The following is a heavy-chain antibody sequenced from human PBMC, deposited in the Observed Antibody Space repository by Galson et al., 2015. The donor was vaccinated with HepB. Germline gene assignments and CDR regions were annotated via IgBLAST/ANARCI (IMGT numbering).Heavy chain of an antibody. CDR3: ARDYNGLGFIAAAGTFDY. Sequence: SLRLSCAASGFTFSSYAMHWVRQAPGKGLEWVAVISYDGSNKYYADSVKGRFTISRDNSKNTLYLQMNSLRAEDTAVYYCARDYNGLGFIAAAGTFDYWGQGTLVTVSS. D-gene: IGHD6-13*01. J-gene: IGHJ4*02. CDR1: GFTFSSYA. V-gene: IGHV3-30*04. CDR2: ISYDGSNK.